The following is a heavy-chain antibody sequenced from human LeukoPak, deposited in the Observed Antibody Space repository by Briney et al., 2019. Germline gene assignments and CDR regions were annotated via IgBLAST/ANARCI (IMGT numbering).Heavy chain of an antibody. CDR2: ISYDGSNK. J-gene: IGHJ4*02. V-gene: IGHV3-30-3*01. CDR3: ARGKYGGYFIDY. D-gene: IGHD5-12*01. Sequence: GGSLRLSCAASGFTFSSYAMHWVRQAPGKGLEWVAVISYDGSNKYYADSVKGRFTISRDNAKNTVYLQMNSLRAEDTAVYYCARGKYGGYFIDYWGQGTLVTVSS. CDR1: GFTFSSYA.